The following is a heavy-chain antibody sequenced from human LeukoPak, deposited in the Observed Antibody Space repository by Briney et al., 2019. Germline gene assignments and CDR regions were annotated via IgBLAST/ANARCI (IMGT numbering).Heavy chain of an antibody. CDR1: GFTFSYYT. V-gene: IGHV3-21*04. D-gene: IGHD6-19*01. CDR2: ISSSSSDI. J-gene: IGHJ4*02. CDR3: ARVAVAGTDY. Sequence: GGSLRLSCAASGFTFSYYTMNWVRQAPGKGLEWVSSISSSSSDIFFADSVQGRFTISRDNAKNSLYLQMNSLRAEDTAVYYCARVAVAGTDYWGQGTLVTVSS.